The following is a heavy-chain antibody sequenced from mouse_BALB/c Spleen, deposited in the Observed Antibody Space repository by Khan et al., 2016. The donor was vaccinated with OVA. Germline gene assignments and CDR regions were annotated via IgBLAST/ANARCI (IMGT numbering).Heavy chain of an antibody. CDR2: ISYSGGT. J-gene: IGHJ2*01. V-gene: IGHV3-2*02. CDR3: ARGNYYGYYFDY. Sequence: EVQLQESGPGLVKPSQSLSLTCTVTGYSITSGYAWNWIRQFPGNKLEWMGYISYSGGTSYNPSLKSRISITRNTPKNQFFLQLKSVTTEDTATDYCARGNYYGYYFDYWGQGTTLTVSS. CDR1: GYSITSGYA. D-gene: IGHD1-1*01.